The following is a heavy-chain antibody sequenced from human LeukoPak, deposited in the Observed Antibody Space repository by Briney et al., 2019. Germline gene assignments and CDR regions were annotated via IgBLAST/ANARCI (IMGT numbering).Heavy chain of an antibody. CDR1: GGSISGYY. D-gene: IGHD6-19*01. CDR2: IRSKAYGGTA. CDR3: TRGYDTSGWLFDY. V-gene: IGHV3-49*03. Sequence: LSLTCTVSGGSISGYYWSWIRQPPGKGLKWVSNIRSKAYGGTAEYATSVKGRFIISRDDSKSIAHLQMSSLKTEDTAVYFCTRGYDTSGWLFDYWGQGTLVTVSS. J-gene: IGHJ4*02.